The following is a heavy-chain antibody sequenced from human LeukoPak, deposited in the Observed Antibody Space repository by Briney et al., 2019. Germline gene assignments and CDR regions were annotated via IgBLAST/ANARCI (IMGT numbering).Heavy chain of an antibody. Sequence: SETLSLTCTVPGGSISSGGYYWSWIRQHPGKGLEWLGYIYYSGSTSYNPSLKIRVTISVDTSKNQFSLKLSSVTAADTAVYYCARGSFDYFDYWGQGTLVTVSS. V-gene: IGHV4-31*03. CDR2: IYYSGST. CDR1: GGSISSGGYY. J-gene: IGHJ4*02. CDR3: ARGSFDYFDY.